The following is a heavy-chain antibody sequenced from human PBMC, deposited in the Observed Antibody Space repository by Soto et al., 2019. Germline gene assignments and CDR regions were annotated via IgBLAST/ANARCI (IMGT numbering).Heavy chain of an antibody. CDR1: GFTFSSYA. J-gene: IGHJ4*02. CDR2: ISYDGSNK. V-gene: IGHV3-30-3*01. Sequence: QVQLVESGGGVAQPGRSLRLSCAASGFTFSSYAMHWVRQAPGKGLEWVAVISYDGSNKYYADSVKGRFTISRDNSKNTLYLQMNSLRAEDTAVYYCARDGGDYVGIDYWGQGTLVTVSS. CDR3: ARDGGDYVGIDY. D-gene: IGHD4-17*01.